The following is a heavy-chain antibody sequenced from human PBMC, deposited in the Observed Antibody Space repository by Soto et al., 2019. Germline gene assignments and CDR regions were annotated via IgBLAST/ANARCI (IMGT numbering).Heavy chain of an antibody. Sequence: GGSLRLSCAASGFTFSTYGMHWVRQPPVKGLEWVAVMGNDGITTFYAGSVKGRFTISRDNSKNTLCLQMNSLRADDTAVYYCAKELQWELHAFEIWGQGTMVNVSS. CDR2: MGNDGITT. V-gene: IGHV3-30*02. CDR1: GFTFSTYG. D-gene: IGHD1-26*01. J-gene: IGHJ3*02. CDR3: AKELQWELHAFEI.